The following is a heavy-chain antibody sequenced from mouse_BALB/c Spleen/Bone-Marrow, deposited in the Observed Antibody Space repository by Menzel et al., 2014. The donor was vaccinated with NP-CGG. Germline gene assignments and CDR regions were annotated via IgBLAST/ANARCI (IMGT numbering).Heavy chain of an antibody. V-gene: IGHV3-6*02. CDR1: GYSITSGYY. Sequence: VQLQQSGPGLVKPSQSLSLTCSVTGYSITSGYYWNWIRQFPGNKLEWMGYISYDGSNNYNPSLKNRISITRVTSKNQFFLKLNSVTTEDTATYYCARSPLDRPFAYWGQGTLVTVSA. J-gene: IGHJ3*01. CDR3: ARSPLDRPFAY. CDR2: ISYDGSN. D-gene: IGHD2-14*01.